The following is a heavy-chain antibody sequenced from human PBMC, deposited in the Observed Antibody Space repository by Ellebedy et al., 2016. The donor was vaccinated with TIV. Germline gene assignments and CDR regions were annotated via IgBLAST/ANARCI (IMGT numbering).Heavy chain of an antibody. CDR1: GFTFSSYA. CDR2: ISYDGSNK. Sequence: GESLKISXAASGFTFSSYAMHWVRQAPGKGLEWVALISYDGSNKNYVDSVKGRFTISRDNSKNTLYLQMNSLRAEDTAVYYCARGDHYGSGSYYFLDYWGQGTLVTVSS. CDR3: ARGDHYGSGSYYFLDY. J-gene: IGHJ4*02. D-gene: IGHD3-10*01. V-gene: IGHV3-30-3*01.